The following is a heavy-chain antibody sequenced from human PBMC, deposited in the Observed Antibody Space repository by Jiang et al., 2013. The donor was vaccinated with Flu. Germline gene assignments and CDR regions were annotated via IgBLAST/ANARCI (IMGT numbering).Heavy chain of an antibody. CDR2: MNPSFGTT. Sequence: SVKVSCKASGDTFANYGITWVRQAPGQGLEWVGGMNPSFGTTYYAQRLQGRVMITADKSTSTVYMELSSLRSDDTAIYYCARVKDDYGNFANWFDPWGQGTLVTVSS. V-gene: IGHV1-69*06. D-gene: IGHD4-17*01. CDR1: GDTFANYG. J-gene: IGHJ5*02. CDR3: ARVKDDYGNFANWFDP.